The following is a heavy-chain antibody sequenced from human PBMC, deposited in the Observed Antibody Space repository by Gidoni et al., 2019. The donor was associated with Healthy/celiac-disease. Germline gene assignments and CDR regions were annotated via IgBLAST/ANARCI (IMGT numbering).Heavy chain of an antibody. CDR3: ARDFRTSGRRYYGMDV. Sequence: QVQLQESGPGLVKPSQTLSLTCSVSGGSISSGGYYWSWIRQHPGKGLEWIGYIYYSGSTYYNPSLKSRVTISVDTSKNQFSLKLSSVTAADTAVYYCARDFRTSGRRYYGMDVWGQGTTVTVSS. V-gene: IGHV4-31*03. CDR2: IYYSGST. D-gene: IGHD2-2*01. J-gene: IGHJ6*02. CDR1: GGSISSGGYY.